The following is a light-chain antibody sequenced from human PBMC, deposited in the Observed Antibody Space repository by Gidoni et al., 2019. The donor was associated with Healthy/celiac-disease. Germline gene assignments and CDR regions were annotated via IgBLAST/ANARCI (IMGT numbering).Light chain of an antibody. J-gene: IGLJ3*02. V-gene: IGLV3-19*01. CDR1: SLRSYY. CDR3: NSRDSSGNHWV. Sequence: SSELTQDPAVSVALGQPVRITCQGASLRSYYASRYQQKPGNAPVLVLYGKNNRPSVIPDRFSGSSSGNTSSLTITGAHAEDEADYYCNSRDSSGNHWVFGGGTKLTVL. CDR2: GKN.